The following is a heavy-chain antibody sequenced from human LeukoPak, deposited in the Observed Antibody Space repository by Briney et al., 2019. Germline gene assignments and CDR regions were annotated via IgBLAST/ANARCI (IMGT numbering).Heavy chain of an antibody. Sequence: SETLSLTCTVSGGSISSSSYYWGWTRQPPGKGLEWIGSIYYSGSTYYNPSLKSRVTISVDTPKNQFSLKLSSVTAADTAVYYCARCRDFWSGRGFDPWAREPWSPSPQ. CDR2: IYYSGST. CDR3: ARCRDFWSGRGFDP. V-gene: IGHV4-39*07. D-gene: IGHD3-3*01. CDR1: GGSISSSSYY. J-gene: IGHJ5*02.